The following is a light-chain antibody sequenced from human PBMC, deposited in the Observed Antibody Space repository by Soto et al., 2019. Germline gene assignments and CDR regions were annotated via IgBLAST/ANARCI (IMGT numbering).Light chain of an antibody. J-gene: IGKJ3*01. Sequence: DIQMTQSPSSVSASVGDRVTIACRASQGVSNWLAWYQQKPGKAPKLLIYAASRLQSGVPSRFSGSGSGTNFTLTIRSLQPEEFATYYCQEANTFPFTFGPGTTVDI. CDR1: QGVSNW. CDR2: AAS. V-gene: IGKV1-12*01. CDR3: QEANTFPFT.